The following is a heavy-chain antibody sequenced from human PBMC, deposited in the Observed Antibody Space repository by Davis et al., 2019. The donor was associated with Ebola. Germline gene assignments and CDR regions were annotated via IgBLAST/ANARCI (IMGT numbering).Heavy chain of an antibody. CDR1: GGSFSGYY. J-gene: IGHJ3*02. CDR3: ARAPNYDFWSGPAAFDI. CDR2: IYYSGST. V-gene: IGHV4-59*01. D-gene: IGHD3-3*01. Sequence: PSETLSLTCAVYGGSFSGYYWSWIRQPPGKGLEWIGYIYYSGSTNYNPSLKSRVTISVDTSKNQFSLKLSSVTAADTAVYYCARAPNYDFWSGPAAFDIWGQGTMVTVSS.